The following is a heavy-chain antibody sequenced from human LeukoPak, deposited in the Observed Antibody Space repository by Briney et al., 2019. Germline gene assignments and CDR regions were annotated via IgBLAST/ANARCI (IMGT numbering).Heavy chain of an antibody. D-gene: IGHD4-17*01. Sequence: SETLSLPRILCGGWLRRGRYLRSWIRQPPGKGLEWIGYIYYSGTTTNYNPSLKSRVTISVDTSKNQFSLKLSSVTAADTAVYYCARDFDYGDYRGHAFDIWGQGTMVTVSS. CDR3: ARDFDYGDYRGHAFDI. J-gene: IGHJ3*02. CDR2: IYYSGTT. V-gene: IGHV4-61*01. CDR1: GGWLRRGRYL.